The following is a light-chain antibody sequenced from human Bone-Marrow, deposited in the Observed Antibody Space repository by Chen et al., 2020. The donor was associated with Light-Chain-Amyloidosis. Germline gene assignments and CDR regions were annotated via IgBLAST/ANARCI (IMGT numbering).Light chain of an antibody. V-gene: IGLV1-51*01. CDR3: ATWDGSLSAVI. J-gene: IGLJ2*01. CDR2: DNN. CDR1: SSNIGNNY. Sequence: QSVLTQPPSVSAAPGQKVTISCSGISSNIGNNYVSWYQQFPGTAPKLLIYDNNKRPSGIPDRFSGSKSGTSATLGITGLQTGDEADYFCATWDGSLSAVIFGGGSKLTVL.